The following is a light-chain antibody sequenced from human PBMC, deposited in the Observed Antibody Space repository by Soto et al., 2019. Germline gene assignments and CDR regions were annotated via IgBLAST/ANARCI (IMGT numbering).Light chain of an antibody. CDR1: QSISYY. V-gene: IGKV1-5*01. CDR2: NAS. J-gene: IGKJ1*01. Sequence: DIQMTQSPSTLSASVGDRVTITCRASQSISYYLAWYQKKPGKAPKVLIWNASSLQRGVPSRFSGSGSGTEFTLTISSLLPDDFATYYCQQYNRFSTWTFGQGIKVEIK. CDR3: QQYNRFSTWT.